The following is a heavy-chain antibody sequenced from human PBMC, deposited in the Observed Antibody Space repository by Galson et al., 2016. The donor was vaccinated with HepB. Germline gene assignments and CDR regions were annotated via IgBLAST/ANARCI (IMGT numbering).Heavy chain of an antibody. V-gene: IGHV3-23*01. CDR2: VSGGSDRT. CDR3: AVQTAFGYDTPGY. CDR1: GFTFSSYG. Sequence: SLRLSCAASGFTFSSYGMAWVRQAPGKGLQWVSAVSGGSDRTYYADFVRGRFTISRDNSKNTLYLQMNSLTAEDTAVYYCAVQTAFGYDTPGYWGQGTLVTVSS. J-gene: IGHJ4*02. D-gene: IGHD3-16*01.